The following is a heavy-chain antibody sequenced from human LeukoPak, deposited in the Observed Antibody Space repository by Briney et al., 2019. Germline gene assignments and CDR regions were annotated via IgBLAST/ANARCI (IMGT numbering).Heavy chain of an antibody. CDR1: GGSISSSSYY. D-gene: IGHD2-2*01. Sequence: SSETLSLTCTVSGGSISSSSYYGGWIPQPPGKGLEWIGSIYNSGSTYYSPSLKSRVTMSVDTSKNQFSLKLSSVTAADTAVYYCARFAVVPAASGYYYYYYYMDVWGKGTTVTVSS. CDR2: IYNSGST. CDR3: ARFAVVPAASGYYYYYYYMDV. V-gene: IGHV4-39*07. J-gene: IGHJ6*03.